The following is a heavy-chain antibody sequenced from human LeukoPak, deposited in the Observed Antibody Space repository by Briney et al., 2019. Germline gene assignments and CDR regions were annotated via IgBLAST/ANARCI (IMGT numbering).Heavy chain of an antibody. CDR2: INPNSGGT. CDR3: AREGIAAAGTLASPTSDY. CDR1: GYTFTSYD. J-gene: IGHJ4*02. V-gene: IGHV1-2*02. Sequence: ASVKVSCKASGYTFTSYDINWVRQATGQGLEWMGWINPNSGGTNYAQKFQGRVTMTRDTSISTAYMELSRLRSDDTAVYYCAREGIAAAGTLASPTSDYWGQGTLVTVSS. D-gene: IGHD6-13*01.